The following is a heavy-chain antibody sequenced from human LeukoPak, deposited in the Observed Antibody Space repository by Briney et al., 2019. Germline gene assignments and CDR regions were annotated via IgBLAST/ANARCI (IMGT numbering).Heavy chain of an antibody. CDR3: ARVYYGSGSYLDY. Sequence: GGSLRLSCAASGFTFSSYSMNWVRQAPGKGLEWVSSISSSSSYIYYADSVKGRFTISRDNAKNSLYLQMNSLRAEDTAVYYCARVYYGSGSYLDYWGRGTLVTVSS. V-gene: IGHV3-21*01. CDR1: GFTFSSYS. D-gene: IGHD3-10*01. CDR2: ISSSSSYI. J-gene: IGHJ4*02.